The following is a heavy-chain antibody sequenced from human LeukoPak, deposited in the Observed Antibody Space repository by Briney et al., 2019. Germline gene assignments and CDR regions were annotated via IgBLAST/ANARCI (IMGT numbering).Heavy chain of an antibody. CDR1: GLTVSSNC. CDR3: AELGITMIGGV. CDR2: IYSGGNT. J-gene: IGHJ6*04. D-gene: IGHD3-10*02. Sequence: GGSLRLSCAASGLTVSSNCMSWVRQAPGKGLEWVSFIYSGGNTYFADSVKGRFTISRDNSKNTVHLQMNSLRAEDTAVYYCAELGITMIGGVWGKGTTVTISS. V-gene: IGHV3-53*01.